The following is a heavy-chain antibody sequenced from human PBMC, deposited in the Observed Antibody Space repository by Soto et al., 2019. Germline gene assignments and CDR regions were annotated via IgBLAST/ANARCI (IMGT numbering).Heavy chain of an antibody. D-gene: IGHD2-15*01. CDR3: AGFNPGYCSGGSCYRYYYYGMDV. V-gene: IGHV1-69*13. J-gene: IGHJ6*02. Sequence: ASVKVSCKASGGTFSSYAISWVRQAPGQGLEWMGGIIPIFGTANYAQKFQGRVTITADESTSTAYMELSSLRSEDTAVYYCAGFNPGYCSGGSCYRYYYYGMDVWGQGTTVTVSS. CDR1: GGTFSSYA. CDR2: IIPIFGTA.